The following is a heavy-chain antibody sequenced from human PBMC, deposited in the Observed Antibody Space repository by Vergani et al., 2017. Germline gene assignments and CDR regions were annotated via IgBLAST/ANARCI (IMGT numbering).Heavy chain of an antibody. Sequence: EVQLLESGGGLVQPGGSLRLSCAASGFTFSSSAMSWVRQAPGKGLEWVSAISGSGGSTYYADSVKGRFTISRDNSKNTLYLQMNSLRAEDTAVYYCAKDPLYDILTGYQEYYFDYWGQGTLVTVSS. CDR2: ISGSGGST. CDR3: AKDPLYDILTGYQEYYFDY. V-gene: IGHV3-23*01. CDR1: GFTFSSSA. J-gene: IGHJ4*02. D-gene: IGHD3-9*01.